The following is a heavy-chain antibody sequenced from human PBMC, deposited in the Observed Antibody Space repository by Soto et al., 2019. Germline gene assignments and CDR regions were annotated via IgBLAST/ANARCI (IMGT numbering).Heavy chain of an antibody. CDR1: GFTFDDYA. J-gene: IGHJ4*02. D-gene: IGHD7-27*01. Sequence: EVQLVESGGGLVQPGRSLRLSCAASGFTFDDYAMHWVRQTPGKGLEWVSGISWNSGDIDYADSVKGRFTISRDNARNFLYLQMNSLRAEDTAFYYCVGDFGTGGDYWGQGTLVTVSS. CDR3: VGDFGTGGDY. CDR2: ISWNSGDI. V-gene: IGHV3-9*01.